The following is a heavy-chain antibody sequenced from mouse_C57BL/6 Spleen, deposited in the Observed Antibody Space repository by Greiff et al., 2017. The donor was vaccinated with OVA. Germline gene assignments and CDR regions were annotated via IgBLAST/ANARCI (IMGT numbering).Heavy chain of an antibody. D-gene: IGHD1-1*01. CDR3: GRGITTVVAYYFDY. V-gene: IGHV1-63*01. J-gene: IGHJ2*01. CDR1: GYTFTNYW. CDR2: LYPGGGYT. Sequence: QVQLKESGAELVRPGTSVKMSCKASGYTFTNYWIGWAKQRPGHGLEWIGDLYPGGGYTNYNVKFKGKATLTADKSSSTAYMQFSSLTSEDSAIYYCGRGITTVVAYYFDYWGQGTTLTVSS.